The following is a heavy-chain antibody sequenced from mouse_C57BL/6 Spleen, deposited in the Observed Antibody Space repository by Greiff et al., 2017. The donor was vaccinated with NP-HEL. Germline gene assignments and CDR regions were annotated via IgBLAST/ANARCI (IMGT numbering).Heavy chain of an antibody. CDR2: INPSNGGT. V-gene: IGHV1-53*01. CDR3: ARWDTTVVAPWAMDY. Sequence: VQLQQSGTELVKPGASVKLSCKASGYTFTSYWMHWVKQRPGQGLEWIGNINPSNGGTNYNEKFKSKATLTVDKSSSTAYMQLSSLTSEDSAVYYCARWDTTVVAPWAMDYWGQGTSVTVSS. CDR1: GYTFTSYW. D-gene: IGHD1-1*01. J-gene: IGHJ4*01.